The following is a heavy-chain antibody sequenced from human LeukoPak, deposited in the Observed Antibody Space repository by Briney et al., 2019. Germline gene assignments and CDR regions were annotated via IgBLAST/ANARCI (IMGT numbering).Heavy chain of an antibody. J-gene: IGHJ6*02. D-gene: IGHD1-1*01. CDR3: ASANSVSYYYYGMDV. Sequence: ASVKVSCKASGYTFTGYYMHWVRQAPGEGLEWMGWINPNSGGTNYAQKFQGRVTMTRDTSISTAYMELSRLRSDDTAVYYCASANSVSYYYYGMDVWGQGTTVTVSS. CDR2: INPNSGGT. CDR1: GYTFTGYY. V-gene: IGHV1-2*02.